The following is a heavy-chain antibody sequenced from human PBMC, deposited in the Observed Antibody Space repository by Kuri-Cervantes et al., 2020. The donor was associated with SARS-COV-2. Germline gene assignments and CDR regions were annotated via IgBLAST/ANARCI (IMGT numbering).Heavy chain of an antibody. Sequence: GESLKISCAASKFTFSSFPMHWVRQAPGKGLEWVAVISYDGSKKYYADSVKGRFTISRDNSKNMLYLQMNSLRAEDTAVYYCARDLRYYGSGSWDYMDVWGKGTTVTVSS. J-gene: IGHJ6*03. D-gene: IGHD3-10*01. V-gene: IGHV3-30*04. CDR2: ISYDGSKK. CDR3: ARDLRYYGSGSWDYMDV. CDR1: KFTFSSFP.